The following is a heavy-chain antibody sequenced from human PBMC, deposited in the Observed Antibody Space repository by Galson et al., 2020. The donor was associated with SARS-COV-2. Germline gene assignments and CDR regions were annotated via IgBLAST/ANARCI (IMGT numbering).Heavy chain of an antibody. Sequence: SETLSLTCTVSGGSISSSSYYWGWIRQPPGKGLEWIGSIYYSGSTYYNPSLKSRVTISVDTSKNQFSLKLSSVTAADTAVYYCARDGSEGWSGQPVDYWGQGTLVTVSS. CDR2: IYYSGST. J-gene: IGHJ4*02. CDR3: ARDGSEGWSGQPVDY. CDR1: GGSISSSSYY. D-gene: IGHD3-3*01. V-gene: IGHV4-39*07.